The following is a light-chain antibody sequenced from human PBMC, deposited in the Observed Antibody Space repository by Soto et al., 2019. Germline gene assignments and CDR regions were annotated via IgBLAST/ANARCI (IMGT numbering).Light chain of an antibody. CDR1: QSVSSN. V-gene: IGKV3-15*01. Sequence: ERVMTHAAAALSITPGERATLSCRASQSVSSNLAWYQQKPGQAPRLLIYGASTRATGIPARFSGSGSGTEFTLTISSLQSEDFAVYYCQQYNNWPRTFGQGTKVDI. J-gene: IGKJ1*01. CDR3: QQYNNWPRT. CDR2: GAS.